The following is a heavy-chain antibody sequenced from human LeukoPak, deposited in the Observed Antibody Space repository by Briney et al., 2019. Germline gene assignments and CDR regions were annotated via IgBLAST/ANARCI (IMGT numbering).Heavy chain of an antibody. V-gene: IGHV3-23*01. D-gene: IGHD2-21*02. J-gene: IGHJ4*02. CDR2: ISGSGGST. CDR3: AKDPGYCGGDCYNY. Sequence: PGGSLRLSCAASGFTFSSYATSWVRQAPGKGLEWVSAISGSGGSTYYADSVKGRFTISRDNSKNTLYLQMNSLRAEDTAVYYCAKDPGYCGGDCYNYWGQGTLVTVSS. CDR1: GFTFSSYA.